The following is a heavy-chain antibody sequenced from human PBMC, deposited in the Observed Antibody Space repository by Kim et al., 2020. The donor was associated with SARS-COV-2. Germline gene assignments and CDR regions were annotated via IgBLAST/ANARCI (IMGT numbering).Heavy chain of an antibody. J-gene: IGHJ6*03. CDR2: ISYDGSNK. D-gene: IGHD6-6*01. CDR3: AKDEDNSSPWTLVGHYYYMDV. CDR1: GFTFSSYG. Sequence: GGSLRLSCAASGFTFSSYGMHWVRQAPGKGLEWVAVISYDGSNKYYADSVKGRFTISRDNSKNTLYLQMNSLRAEDTAVYYCAKDEDNSSPWTLVGHYYYMDVWGKGTTVTVSS. V-gene: IGHV3-30*18.